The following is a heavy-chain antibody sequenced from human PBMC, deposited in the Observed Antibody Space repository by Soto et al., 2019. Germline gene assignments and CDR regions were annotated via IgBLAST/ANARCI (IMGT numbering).Heavy chain of an antibody. CDR1: GFTVSSNY. CDR3: AGCVFFYY. Sequence: EVQLVETGGGLIQPGGSLRLSCAASGFTVSSNYMSWVRQAPGKGLEWVSVIYSGGSTYYADSVKGRFTIYRDNSKNTLYLQMNSRRAEDTAVYDGAGCVFFYYWGQGTLVTVSS. V-gene: IGHV3-53*02. D-gene: IGHD3-3*01. J-gene: IGHJ4*02. CDR2: IYSGGST.